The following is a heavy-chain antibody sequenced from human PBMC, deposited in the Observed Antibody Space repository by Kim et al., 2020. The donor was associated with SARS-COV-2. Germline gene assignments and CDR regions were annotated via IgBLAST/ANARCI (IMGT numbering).Heavy chain of an antibody. D-gene: IGHD2-2*01. CDR2: ISSGSSTI. CDR1: GFTFSSYS. V-gene: IGHV3-48*02. Sequence: GGSLRLSCAASGFTFSSYSMNWVRQAPGKGLEWVSYISSGSSTIHYADSVKGRFAISRDNAKNSLCLQMNSLRDEDTAVYYCARDGGGCSSTSCPRYTWFDPWGQGTLVTVSS. CDR3: ARDGGGCSSTSCPRYTWFDP. J-gene: IGHJ5*02.